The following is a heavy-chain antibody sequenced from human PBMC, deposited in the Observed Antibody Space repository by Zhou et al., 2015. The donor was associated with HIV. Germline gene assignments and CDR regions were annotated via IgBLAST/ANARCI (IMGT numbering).Heavy chain of an antibody. V-gene: IGHV3-74*02. CDR2: INQFGGDT. CDR1: KFIFKNYW. CDR3: ARDPTPAFRGWYFDL. D-gene: IGHD3-3*02. Sequence: EVQVVESGGGLVQPGGSLRLSCAASKFIFKNYWMHWVRQAPGKGLVWVAHINQFGGDTAYADSVKGRFTISRDNAKSTLYLQMDSLRAEDTAVYYCARDPTPAFRGWYFDLWGRGTLITVSS. J-gene: IGHJ2*01.